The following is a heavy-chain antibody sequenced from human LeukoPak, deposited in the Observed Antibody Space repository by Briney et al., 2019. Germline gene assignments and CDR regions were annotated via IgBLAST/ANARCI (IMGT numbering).Heavy chain of an antibody. D-gene: IGHD4-17*01. CDR1: GGSISSYY. Sequence: PSETLSLTCTVSGGSISSYYWIWIRQPPGKGLEWIGYIYYSGSTNYNPSLKSRVTISVDTSKNQFSLKLSSVTAADTAVYYCARVGDYGDYYYYGMDVWGQGTTVTVSS. CDR2: IYYSGST. J-gene: IGHJ6*02. V-gene: IGHV4-59*01. CDR3: ARVGDYGDYYYYGMDV.